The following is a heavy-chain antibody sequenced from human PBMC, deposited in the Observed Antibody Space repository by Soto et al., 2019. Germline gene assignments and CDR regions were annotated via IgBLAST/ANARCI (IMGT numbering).Heavy chain of an antibody. D-gene: IGHD3-22*01. J-gene: IGHJ4*02. V-gene: IGHV3-11*05. CDR3: ATGLYYYDSSAYYYS. CDR2: ISSSSSYT. CDR1: GFTFSDYY. Sequence: QVQLVESGGGLVKPGGSLRLSCAASGFTFSDYYMSWIRQAPGKGLEWVSYISSSSSYTNYADSVKGRFTISRDNAKNSLYLQMNSLRAEDTAVYYCATGLYYYDSSAYYYSWGQGTLVTVSS.